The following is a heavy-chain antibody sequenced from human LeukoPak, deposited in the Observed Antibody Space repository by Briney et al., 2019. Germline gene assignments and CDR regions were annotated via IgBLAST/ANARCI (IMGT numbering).Heavy chain of an antibody. CDR2: IYHSGST. J-gene: IGHJ4*02. Sequence: SGTLSLTCAVSGGSISSSDWWSWVRQPPGKGLEWIGEIYHSGSTNYNPSLKSRVTISVDKSKNQFSLKLSSVTAADTAVYYCARERAAAGTRLDYWGQGTLVTVSS. CDR1: GGSISSSDW. V-gene: IGHV4-4*02. D-gene: IGHD6-13*01. CDR3: ARERAAAGTRLDY.